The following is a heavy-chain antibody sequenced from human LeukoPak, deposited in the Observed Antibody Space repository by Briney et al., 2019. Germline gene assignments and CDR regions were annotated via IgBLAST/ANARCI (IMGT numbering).Heavy chain of an antibody. D-gene: IGHD3-9*01. CDR1: GGSISSSSYY. CDR2: IYYSGST. CDR3: ARDLDDILTGQGNY. J-gene: IGHJ4*02. Sequence: PSETLSLTCTVSGGSISSSSYYWGWIRQPPGKGLEWIGSIYYSGSTYYNPSLKSRVTISVDTSKNQFSLKLSSVTAADTAVYYCARDLDDILTGQGNYWGQGTLVTVSS. V-gene: IGHV4-39*07.